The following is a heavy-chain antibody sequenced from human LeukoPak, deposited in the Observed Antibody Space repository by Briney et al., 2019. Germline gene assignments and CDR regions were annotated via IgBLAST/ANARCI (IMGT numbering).Heavy chain of an antibody. V-gene: IGHV3-21*01. CDR3: ARDVGEWFGEFGYYYYYGMDV. D-gene: IGHD3-10*01. Sequence: GGSLRLSCAASGFTFSSYSMNWVRQAPGKGLEWVSSISSSSSYIYYADPVKGRFTISRDNAKNSLYLQMNSLRAEDTAVYYCARDVGEWFGEFGYYYYYGMDVWGQGTTVTVSS. CDR1: GFTFSSYS. J-gene: IGHJ6*02. CDR2: ISSSSSYI.